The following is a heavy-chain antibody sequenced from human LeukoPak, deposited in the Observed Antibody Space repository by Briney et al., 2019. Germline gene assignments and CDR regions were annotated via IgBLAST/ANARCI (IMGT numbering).Heavy chain of an antibody. J-gene: IGHJ4*02. D-gene: IGHD3-22*01. CDR1: GFTFSSYA. CDR3: AKYVGRRLTMTVVVNGGLDY. CDR2: ISGSGGST. V-gene: IGHV3-23*01. Sequence: GGSLRLSCAASGFTFSSYAMSWVRQAPGKGLEWVSAISGSGGSTYYADSVKGRFTISRDNSKNTLYLQMNSLRAEDTAVYYCAKYVGRRLTMTVVVNGGLDYWGQGTLVTVSS.